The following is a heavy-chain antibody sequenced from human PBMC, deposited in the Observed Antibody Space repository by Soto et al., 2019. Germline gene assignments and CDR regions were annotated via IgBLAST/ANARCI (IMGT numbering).Heavy chain of an antibody. Sequence: ASVKVSCKASGYTFTSYDINWVRQATGQGLEWMGWMNPNSGNTGYAQKFQGRVTMTRNTSISTAYMELSSLRSEDTAVYYCARWGSSEYYDSSGYSSWFDPWGQGTLVTVSS. D-gene: IGHD3-22*01. CDR3: ARWGSSEYYDSSGYSSWFDP. CDR2: MNPNSGNT. J-gene: IGHJ5*02. V-gene: IGHV1-8*01. CDR1: GYTFTSYD.